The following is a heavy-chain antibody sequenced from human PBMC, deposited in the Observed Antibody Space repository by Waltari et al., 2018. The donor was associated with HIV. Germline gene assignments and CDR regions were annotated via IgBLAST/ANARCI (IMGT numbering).Heavy chain of an antibody. Sequence: EVQLVESGGTLVQPGGSLRLSCSASGFTFSSYAIHWVRQTPGKGLEYVSAISGDGHSTYYEGSLKGRFTITRDNSKNTVWLQMRSLRAEDTAVYYCAKGNYDVLTGYYGPSFEYWGQGTLVTVSS. V-gene: IGHV3-64D*06. CDR2: ISGDGHST. CDR1: GFTFSSYA. D-gene: IGHD3-9*01. CDR3: AKGNYDVLTGYYGPSFEY. J-gene: IGHJ4*02.